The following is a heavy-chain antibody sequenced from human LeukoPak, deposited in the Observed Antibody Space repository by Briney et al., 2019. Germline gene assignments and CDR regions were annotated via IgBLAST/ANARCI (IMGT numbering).Heavy chain of an antibody. CDR2: IKSKVDGGTT. CDR1: GFTFSNAW. D-gene: IGHD3-10*01. CDR3: TTDPGMVRGEWDVSLFDY. Sequence: GGSLRLSCAASGFTFSNAWVSWVRQARGEGLEWVGRIKSKVDGGTTDYAAPVKRRFTITRDDSKTTPYLQMNSLKTEDTAVYYCTTDPGMVRGEWDVSLFDYWGQGTLVTVSS. V-gene: IGHV3-15*01. J-gene: IGHJ4*02.